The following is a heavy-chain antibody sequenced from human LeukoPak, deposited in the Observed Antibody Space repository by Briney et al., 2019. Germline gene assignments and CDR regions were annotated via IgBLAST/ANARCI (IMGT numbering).Heavy chain of an antibody. Sequence: GGSLRLSCAASGFTFSSYEMNWVRQAPGKGLEWVSYISSSGSTIYYADSVKGRFTISRDNAKNSLYLQMNSLRAEDTAVYYCARGKDFWSGYRYYYYYYGMDVWGQGTTVTVS. CDR1: GFTFSSYE. V-gene: IGHV3-48*03. CDR3: ARGKDFWSGYRYYYYYYGMDV. CDR2: ISSSGSTI. D-gene: IGHD3-3*01. J-gene: IGHJ6*02.